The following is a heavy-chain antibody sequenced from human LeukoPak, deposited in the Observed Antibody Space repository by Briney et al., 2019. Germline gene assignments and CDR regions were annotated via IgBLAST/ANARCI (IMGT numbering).Heavy chain of an antibody. D-gene: IGHD4-17*01. J-gene: IGHJ4*02. CDR1: GGSIISSSYY. CDR2: IYADERT. V-gene: IGHV4-61*02. CDR3: AGDFVPS. Sequence: SETLSLTCTVSGGSIISSSYYWGWLRQPAGKGLEWIGRIYADERTAYNPSLESRVTISLDTSRNQFSLNLDSVTAADTAVYYCAGDFVPSWGQGTLVTVSS.